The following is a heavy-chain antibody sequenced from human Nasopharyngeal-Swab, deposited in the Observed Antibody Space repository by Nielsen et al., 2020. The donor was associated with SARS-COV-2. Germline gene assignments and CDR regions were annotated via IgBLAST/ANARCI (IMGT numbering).Heavy chain of an antibody. CDR2: IYSGGNT. D-gene: IGHD5-12*01. Sequence: SCAASGFTVSNTYMSWVRQAPGKVLDGVSVIYSGGNTYYADSVKGRFTISRDNSKNTLYLQMNSLRAEDTAEYYCARLGLPNAFDIWGQGTMVTVSS. CDR3: ARLGLPNAFDI. CDR1: GFTVSNTY. J-gene: IGHJ3*02. V-gene: IGHV3-53*01.